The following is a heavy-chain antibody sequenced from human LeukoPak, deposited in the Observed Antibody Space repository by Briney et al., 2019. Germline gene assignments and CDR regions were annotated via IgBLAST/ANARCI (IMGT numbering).Heavy chain of an antibody. CDR3: ARAVVKRRYYDFWSGYYKPLYYYYMDV. D-gene: IGHD3-3*01. V-gene: IGHV1-2*02. CDR2: INPNSGGT. J-gene: IGHJ6*03. CDR1: GYTFTGYY. Sequence: ASVKVSCKASGYTFTGYYMHWVRQAPGQGLEWMGWINPNSGGTNYAQKFQGRVTMTSDTSIGAADMGLSRLRSDNTAVYYCARAVVKRRYYDFWSGYYKPLYYYYMDVWGKGTTVTVSS.